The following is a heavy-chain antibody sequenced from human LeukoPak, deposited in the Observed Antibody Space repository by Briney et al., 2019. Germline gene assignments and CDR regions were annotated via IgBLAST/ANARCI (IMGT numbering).Heavy chain of an antibody. Sequence: GGSLRLSCAASGFTFSNYAMNWVRQAPGKGLEWISGVSGSGGTTHYADSVKGRFTVSRDNSKNTVYLQMNILRAEDTAIYYCAKDISNRRGRRFDYWGQGTLVTVSS. D-gene: IGHD3-3*02. CDR2: VSGSGGTT. CDR1: GFTFSNYA. J-gene: IGHJ4*02. V-gene: IGHV3-23*01. CDR3: AKDISNRRGRRFDY.